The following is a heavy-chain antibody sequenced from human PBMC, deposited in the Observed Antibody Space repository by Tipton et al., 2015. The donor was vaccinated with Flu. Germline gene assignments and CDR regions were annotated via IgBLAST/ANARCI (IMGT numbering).Heavy chain of an antibody. Sequence: QLVQSGAEVKKPGASVKVSCKASGYSFTDYYIHWVRQAPGQGLEWMGWINPNSGGTKYAQNFQGRVTMTRDTSISTAYLELSRLRSDDTAVYYCARDKGFTMVFFYFYYWGQGTLVPVSS. D-gene: IGHD3-10*01. J-gene: IGHJ4*02. CDR3: ARDKGFTMVFFYFYY. CDR2: INPNSGGT. CDR1: GYSFTDYY. V-gene: IGHV1-2*02.